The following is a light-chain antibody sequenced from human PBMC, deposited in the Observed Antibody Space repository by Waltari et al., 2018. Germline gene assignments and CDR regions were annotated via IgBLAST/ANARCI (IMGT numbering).Light chain of an antibody. CDR1: SSHVGGYTY. J-gene: IGLJ3*02. CDR3: CSYGGSYTWV. Sequence: QSALTQPRSVSGSPGQPVTTSCTGTSSHVGGYTYVSWYQQHPGKVPKLMIYDVSQRPSGIPDRFSGSKSGNTASLTISGLQAEDEADYYCCSYGGSYTWVFGGGTRLTVL. V-gene: IGLV2-11*01. CDR2: DVS.